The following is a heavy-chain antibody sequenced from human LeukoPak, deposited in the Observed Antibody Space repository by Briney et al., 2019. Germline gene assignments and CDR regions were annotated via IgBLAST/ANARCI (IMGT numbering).Heavy chain of an antibody. V-gene: IGHV4-59*01. CDR2: IYYSGST. CDR3: ARLGSYFDY. CDR1: GGSINSYY. D-gene: IGHD1-26*01. J-gene: IGHJ4*02. Sequence: SSETLSLTCIVSGGSINSYYWSWIRQPPGKGLEWIGYIYYSGSTNYNPSLKSRVTISVDTSKNQFSLKLNSVTAADTAVYYCARLGSYFDYWGQGTLVTVSS.